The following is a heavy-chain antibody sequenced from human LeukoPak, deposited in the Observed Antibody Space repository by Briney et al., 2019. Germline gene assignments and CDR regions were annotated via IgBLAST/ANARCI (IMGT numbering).Heavy chain of an antibody. CDR2: IYYSGST. V-gene: IGHV4-39*01. Sequence: TSETLSLTCTVSGGSISSSSYYWGWIRQPPGKGLEWIGSIYYSGSTYYNPSLKSRVTISVDTSKNQFSLKLSSVTAADTAVYYCARTGWDIVVVPAADEYYYYYMDVWGKGTTVTISS. CDR1: GGSISSSSYY. D-gene: IGHD2-2*01. J-gene: IGHJ6*03. CDR3: ARTGWDIVVVPAADEYYYYYMDV.